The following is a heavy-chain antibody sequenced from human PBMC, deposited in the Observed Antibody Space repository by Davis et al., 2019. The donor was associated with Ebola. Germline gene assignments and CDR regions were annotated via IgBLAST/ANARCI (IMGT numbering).Heavy chain of an antibody. CDR1: GYTFTSYG. CDR3: ARASYSSSWSYYYYGMDV. CDR2: ISAYNGNT. V-gene: IGHV1-18*04. J-gene: IGHJ6*04. D-gene: IGHD6-13*01. Sequence: AASVKVSCKASGYTFTSYGISWVRQAPGQGLEWMGWISAYNGNTNYAQKLQGRVTMTTDTSTSTAYMELRSLRSDDTAVYYCARASYSSSWSYYYYGMDVWGKGTTVTVSS.